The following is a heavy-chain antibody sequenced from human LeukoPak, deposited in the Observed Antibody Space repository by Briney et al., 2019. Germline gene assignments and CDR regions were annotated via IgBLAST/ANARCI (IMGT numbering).Heavy chain of an antibody. CDR3: AREPRMTGYRWFDP. Sequence: PGGSLRLSCAASGFTFSSYSMNWVRQAPGKGLEWVSSISSSSSYIYYADSVKGRFTISRDNAKNSLYLQMNSLRAEDTAVYYCAREPRMTGYRWFDPWGQGTLVTVSS. D-gene: IGHD3-9*01. CDR2: ISSSSSYI. V-gene: IGHV3-21*01. J-gene: IGHJ5*02. CDR1: GFTFSSYS.